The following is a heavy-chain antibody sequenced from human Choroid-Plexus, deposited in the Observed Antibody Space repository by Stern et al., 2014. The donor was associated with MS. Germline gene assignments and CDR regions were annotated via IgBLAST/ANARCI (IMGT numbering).Heavy chain of an antibody. J-gene: IGHJ5*02. Sequence: MQLVESGGGVVQPGRPLRLSCGASGFTFGSCAMHWVRQAPGKGLEWVGGVSHDGSYKYYADSVKGRFTISRDNSQNTLYMQMSSLRPEDTAVYYCAKDRQYLTYFFDHWGQGSLVTVSS. D-gene: IGHD2/OR15-2a*01. V-gene: IGHV3-30*18. CDR1: GFTFGSCA. CDR2: VSHDGSYK. CDR3: AKDRQYLTYFFDH.